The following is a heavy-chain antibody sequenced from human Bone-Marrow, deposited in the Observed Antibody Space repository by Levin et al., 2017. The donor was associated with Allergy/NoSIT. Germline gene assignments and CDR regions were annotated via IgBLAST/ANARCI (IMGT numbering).Heavy chain of an antibody. J-gene: IGHJ4*02. Sequence: LSLTCAASGFTFSSFALSWVRQAPGKGLEWVSGLSGSGGSTHYADSVKGRFTISRDNSKNTLYLQMNSLRAEDTAIYYCAKTTGYSSGWCFDYWGQGTLVTVSS. CDR2: LSGSGGST. CDR1: GFTFSSFA. D-gene: IGHD6-19*01. CDR3: AKTTGYSSGWCFDY. V-gene: IGHV3-23*01.